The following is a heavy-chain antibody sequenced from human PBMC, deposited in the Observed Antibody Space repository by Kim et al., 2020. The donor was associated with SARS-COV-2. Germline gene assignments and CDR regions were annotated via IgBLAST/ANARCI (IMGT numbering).Heavy chain of an antibody. Sequence: SETLSLTCTVSGGSISSYYWSWIRQPPGKGLEWIGYIYYSGSTNYNPSLKSRVTISVDTSKNQFSLKLSSVTAADTAVYYCARDGRRRPLLWFGGYWYFDLWGRGTLVTVSS. J-gene: IGHJ2*01. CDR2: IYYSGST. V-gene: IGHV4-59*01. CDR1: GGSISSYY. CDR3: ARDGRRRPLLWFGGYWYFDL. D-gene: IGHD3-10*01.